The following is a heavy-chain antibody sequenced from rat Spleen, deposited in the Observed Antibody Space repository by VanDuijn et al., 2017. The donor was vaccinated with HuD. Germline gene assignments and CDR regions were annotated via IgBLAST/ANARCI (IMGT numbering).Heavy chain of an antibody. J-gene: IGHJ2*01. Sequence: EVQLVESAGGLVQPERSLKLSCVASAFTLKTSCMTWNRQDPGKGLEVIASITDTGGSTYYPDSVEGRFTISRDNAKSTLYLQMNSLRSEDTATYYCTREYYYSGDYWGQGVMVTVSS. D-gene: IGHD1-1*01. CDR3: TREYYYSGDY. V-gene: IGHV5-31*01. CDR2: ITDTGGST. CDR1: AFTLKTSC.